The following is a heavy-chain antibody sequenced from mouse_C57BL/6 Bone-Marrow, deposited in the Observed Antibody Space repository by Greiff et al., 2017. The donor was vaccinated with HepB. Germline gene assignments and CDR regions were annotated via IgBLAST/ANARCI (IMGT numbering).Heavy chain of an antibody. Sequence: DVQLQESGPGLVKPSQSLSLTCSVTGYSITSGYYWNWIRQFPGNNLEWMGYISYDGSNNYNPSLKNRISITRDTSKNQFFLKLNSVTTEDTATYYCAREGDYDEGKNFDYWGQGTTLTVSS. CDR3: AREGDYDEGKNFDY. CDR2: ISYDGSN. CDR1: GYSITSGYY. J-gene: IGHJ2*01. V-gene: IGHV3-6*01. D-gene: IGHD2-4*01.